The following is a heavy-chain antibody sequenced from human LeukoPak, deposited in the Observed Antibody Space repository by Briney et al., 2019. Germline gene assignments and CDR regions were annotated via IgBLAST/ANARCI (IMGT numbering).Heavy chain of an antibody. CDR2: INHSGST. CDR1: GGSFSGYY. J-gene: IGHJ4*02. D-gene: IGHD6-13*01. V-gene: IGHV4-34*01. CDR3: ARPQAAAGTLFDY. Sequence: SETLSLTCAVYGGSFSGYYRSWIRQPPGKGLEWIGEINHSGSTNYNPSLKSRVTISVDTSKNQFSLKLSSVTAADTAVYYCARPQAAAGTLFDYWGQGTLVTVSS.